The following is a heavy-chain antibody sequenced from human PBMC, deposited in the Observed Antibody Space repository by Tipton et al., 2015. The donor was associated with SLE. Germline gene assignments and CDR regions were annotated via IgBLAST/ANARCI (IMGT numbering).Heavy chain of an antibody. V-gene: IGHV3-30*02. Sequence: GSLRLSCAASGFTFSSYGMHWVRQAPGKGLEWVAFIRYDGSNKYYADSVKGRFTISRDNSKNTLYLQMNSLRAEDTAVNYCAKDGPAYGDYLDAFDIWGQGTMVTVSS. CDR1: GFTFSSYG. J-gene: IGHJ3*02. CDR2: IRYDGSNK. CDR3: AKDGPAYGDYLDAFDI. D-gene: IGHD4-17*01.